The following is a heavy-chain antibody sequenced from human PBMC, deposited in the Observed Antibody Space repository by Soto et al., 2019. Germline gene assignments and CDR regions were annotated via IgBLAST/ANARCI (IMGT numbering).Heavy chain of an antibody. CDR3: AGGVKQWRGGGDYYYYYTDV. D-gene: IGHD6-19*01. J-gene: IGHJ6*03. CDR1: GFTLSDYY. V-gene: IGHV3-11*01. Sequence: QVQLVESGGGLAKPGGSLRLSCEASGFTLSDYYMSWIRQAPGKGLEWISYISSSGTIIYYADSVKGRFTISRDNAKKSLYLQMNSLSAEDTAAYYCAGGVKQWRGGGDYYYYYTDVWGKGTTVTVSS. CDR2: ISSSGTII.